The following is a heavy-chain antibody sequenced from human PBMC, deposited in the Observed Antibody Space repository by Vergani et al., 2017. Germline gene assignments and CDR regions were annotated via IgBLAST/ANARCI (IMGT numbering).Heavy chain of an antibody. J-gene: IGHJ4*02. Sequence: EVQLLESGGGLVQPGGSPRLSCAASGFTFSSYAMSWVRQAPGKGLEWVSAISGSGGSTYYADSVKGRFTISRDNSKNTLYLQMNSLRAEDTAVYYCAKGDLWFGERITQYYFDYWGQGTLVTVSS. CDR2: ISGSGGST. CDR3: AKGDLWFGERITQYYFDY. V-gene: IGHV3-23*01. D-gene: IGHD3-10*01. CDR1: GFTFSSYA.